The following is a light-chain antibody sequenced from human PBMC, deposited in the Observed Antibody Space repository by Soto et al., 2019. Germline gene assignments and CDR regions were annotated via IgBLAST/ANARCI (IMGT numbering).Light chain of an antibody. V-gene: IGLV2-23*01. Sequence: QSALTQPASVSGSPGQSITISCTGTSSDDGSYNFVSWYQQHPGKAPKLMIYEGSKRPSGVSNRFSGSKSGNTASLTISGLQAEDEADYYCCSYAGSSTWVFGTGTKLTVL. J-gene: IGLJ1*01. CDR2: EGS. CDR1: SSDDGSYNF. CDR3: CSYAGSSTWV.